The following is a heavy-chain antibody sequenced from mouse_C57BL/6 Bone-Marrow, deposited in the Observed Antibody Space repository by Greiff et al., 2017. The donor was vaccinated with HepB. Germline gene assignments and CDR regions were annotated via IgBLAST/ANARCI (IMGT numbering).Heavy chain of an antibody. CDR3: AMGFFCYGSSYYFDY. CDR1: GYTFTSYW. J-gene: IGHJ2*01. Sequence: QVQLQQPGAELVKPGASVKVSCKASGYTFTSYWMHWVKQRPGQGLEWIGRIHPSDSDTNYNQKFKGKATLTVDKSSSTAYMQLSSLTSEDSAVYYCAMGFFCYGSSYYFDYWGQGTTLTVSS. V-gene: IGHV1-74*01. CDR2: IHPSDSDT. D-gene: IGHD1-1*01.